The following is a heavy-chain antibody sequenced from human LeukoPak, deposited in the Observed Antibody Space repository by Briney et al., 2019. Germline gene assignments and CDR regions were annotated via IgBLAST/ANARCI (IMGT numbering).Heavy chain of an antibody. D-gene: IGHD3-10*01. CDR1: GGSISSYY. Sequence: SETLSLTCTVSGGSISSYYWGWIRQPPGKGLEWIGYIYHGGSTNYSPSLKSRVTISEDTSKNQFSLKLTSVSAADTAVYHCARGQTYASGKLDPWGQGTLVTVSS. J-gene: IGHJ5*02. CDR3: ARGQTYASGKLDP. CDR2: IYHGGST. V-gene: IGHV4-59*01.